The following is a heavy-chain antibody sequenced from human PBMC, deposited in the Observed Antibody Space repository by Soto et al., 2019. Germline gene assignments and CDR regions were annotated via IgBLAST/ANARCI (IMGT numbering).Heavy chain of an antibody. CDR1: GYTFTSYD. D-gene: IGHD1-7*01. CDR2: MNPNSGNT. V-gene: IGHV1-8*01. J-gene: IGHJ6*03. CDR3: ARGVTGTTWDYYYYMDV. Sequence: ASVKVSCKASGYTFTSYDINWVRQATGQGLEWMGWMNPNSGNTGYAQKFQGRVTMTRNTSISTAYMELSSLRSEDTAVYYCARGVTGTTWDYYYYMDVWAKGPRSPSP.